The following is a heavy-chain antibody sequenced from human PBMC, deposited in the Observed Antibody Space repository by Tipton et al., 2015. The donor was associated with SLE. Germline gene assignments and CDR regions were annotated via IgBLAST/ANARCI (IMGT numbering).Heavy chain of an antibody. D-gene: IGHD5-24*01. V-gene: IGHV4-59*01. CDR3: AGAPLGSITGFDF. J-gene: IGHJ4*01. Sequence: TLSLTCTVSTDSITNYYWSWIRQPPGQGVEWIGYIYYTGSTKYNPSLKSRVTLSIDTSKNQFSLKMTSMTAADTAVYYCAGAPLGSITGFDFWGHGTLVTVSS. CDR2: IYYTGST. CDR1: TDSITNYY.